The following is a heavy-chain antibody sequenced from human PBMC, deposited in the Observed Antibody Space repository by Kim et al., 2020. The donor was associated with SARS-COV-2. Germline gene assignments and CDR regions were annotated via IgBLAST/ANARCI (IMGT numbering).Heavy chain of an antibody. CDR1: GFTFDDYT. V-gene: IGHV3-43*01. CDR3: AKDMANGYLGGYFDY. J-gene: IGHJ4*02. CDR2: ISWDGGST. Sequence: GGSLRLSCAASGFTFDDYTMHWVRQAPGKGLEWVSLISWDGGSTYYADSVKGRFTISRDNSKNSLYLQMNSLRTEDTALYYCAKDMANGYLGGYFDYWGQGTLVTVSS. D-gene: IGHD7-27*01.